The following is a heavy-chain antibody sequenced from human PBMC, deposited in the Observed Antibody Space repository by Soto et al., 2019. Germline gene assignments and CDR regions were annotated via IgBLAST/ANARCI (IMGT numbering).Heavy chain of an antibody. Sequence: ASVKVSCKASGGTFSSYAISWVRQAPGQGLEWMGGIIPIFGTANYAQKFQGRVTITADESTSTAYMELSSLRSEDTAVYYCARDPNYSSGWYRGWFDPWGQGTLVTV. CDR2: IIPIFGTA. J-gene: IGHJ5*02. CDR3: ARDPNYSSGWYRGWFDP. D-gene: IGHD6-19*01. V-gene: IGHV1-69*13. CDR1: GGTFSSYA.